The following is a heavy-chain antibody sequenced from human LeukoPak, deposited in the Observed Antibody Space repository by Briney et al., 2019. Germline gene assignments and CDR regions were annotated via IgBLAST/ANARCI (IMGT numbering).Heavy chain of an antibody. CDR1: GGSLSGYY. J-gene: IGHJ4*02. V-gene: IGHV4-34*01. CDR2: INHSGST. Sequence: SETLSLTCAVYGGSLSGYYWSWIRQPPGKGLEWIGEINHSGSTNYNPSLKSRVTISVDTSKNQFSLKLSSVTAADTAVYYCARPRIWNYFDYWGQGTLVTVSS. D-gene: IGHD1-1*01. CDR3: ARPRIWNYFDY.